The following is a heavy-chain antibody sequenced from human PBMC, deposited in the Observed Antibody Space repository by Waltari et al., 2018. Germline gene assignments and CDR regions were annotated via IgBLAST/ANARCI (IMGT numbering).Heavy chain of an antibody. CDR3: ARDLYYYDSSGYYDY. D-gene: IGHD3-22*01. J-gene: IGHJ4*02. CDR1: GFTFSSYS. V-gene: IGHV3-21*01. Sequence: EVQLVESGGGLVKPGGSLRLSCAASGFTFSSYSMNWVRKDPGKGLELVSHISSSSSYIYYADSVNGRFTISRDNAKNSLYLQMNSLRAEDTAVYYCARDLYYYDSSGYYDYWGQGTLVTVSS. CDR2: ISSSSSYI.